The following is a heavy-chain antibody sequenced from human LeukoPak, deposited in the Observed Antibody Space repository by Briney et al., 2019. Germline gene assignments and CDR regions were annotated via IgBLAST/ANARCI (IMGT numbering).Heavy chain of an antibody. D-gene: IGHD2-2*01. CDR1: GYIFTNYG. Sequence: ASVKVSCKASGYIFTNYGITWVRQAPGQGLEWMGWISVHNGKTNFAQKFRGRVTMTTDTSTNTAYMEVRSLTSDDTAVYYCARELTSSSDWGQGTLVTDSS. J-gene: IGHJ4*02. CDR3: ARELTSSSD. V-gene: IGHV1-18*04. CDR2: ISVHNGKT.